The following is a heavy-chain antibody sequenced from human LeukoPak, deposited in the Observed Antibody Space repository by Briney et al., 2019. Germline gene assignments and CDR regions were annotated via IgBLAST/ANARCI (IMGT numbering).Heavy chain of an antibody. CDR2: IYYSGTT. CDR3: ARVYSGYDYNWFDP. Sequence: SETLSLTCAVSGGSISSYYWSWIRQPPGKGLEWIGYIYYSGTTNYNPSLQSRVTISVDTSKDQFSLKLSAVTAADTAAYYCARVYSGYDYNWFDPWGQGTLVTVSS. V-gene: IGHV4-59*12. CDR1: GGSISSYY. J-gene: IGHJ5*02. D-gene: IGHD5-12*01.